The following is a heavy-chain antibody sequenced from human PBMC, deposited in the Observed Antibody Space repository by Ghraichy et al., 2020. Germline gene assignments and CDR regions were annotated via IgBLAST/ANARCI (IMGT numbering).Heavy chain of an antibody. CDR3: ATAVRGRYFDWEFDY. D-gene: IGHD3-9*01. Sequence: ASVKVSCKASGYTLTELSMHWVRQAPGKGLEWMGGFDPEDGETIYAQKFQGRVTMTEDTSTDTAYMELSSLRSEDTAVYYCATAVRGRYFDWEFDYWGQGTLVTVYS. V-gene: IGHV1-24*01. CDR2: FDPEDGET. J-gene: IGHJ4*02. CDR1: GYTLTELS.